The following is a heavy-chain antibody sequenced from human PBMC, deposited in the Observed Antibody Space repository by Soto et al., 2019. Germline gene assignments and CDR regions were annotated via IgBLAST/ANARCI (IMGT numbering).Heavy chain of an antibody. V-gene: IGHV1-46*01. D-gene: IGHD2-2*01. J-gene: IGHJ4*02. CDR3: ARGGGSCSSTSCYLAHDFDY. Sequence: ASVKVSCKASGYTFTSYYMHWVRQAPGQGLEWMGIINHSGGSTSYAQKFQGRVTMTRDTSTSTVYMELSSLRSEETAVYYCARGGGSCSSTSCYLAHDFDYWGQGTLVTVSS. CDR1: GYTFTSYY. CDR2: INHSGGST.